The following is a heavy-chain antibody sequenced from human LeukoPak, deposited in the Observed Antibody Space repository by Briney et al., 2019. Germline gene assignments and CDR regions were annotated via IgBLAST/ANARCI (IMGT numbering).Heavy chain of an antibody. V-gene: IGHV3-23*01. J-gene: IGHJ4*02. CDR3: AKDSHGDFPYYFDY. Sequence: GGSLRLSCAASGFTFSSYATSWVRQARGEGLEWVSLLSASGGSTHYPHSVKGRFTIPRDNSNNTLYLQMNSLRADDTAVYYCAKDSHGDFPYYFDYWGQGTLVTVSS. CDR2: LSASGGST. CDR1: GFTFSSYA. D-gene: IGHD4-17*01.